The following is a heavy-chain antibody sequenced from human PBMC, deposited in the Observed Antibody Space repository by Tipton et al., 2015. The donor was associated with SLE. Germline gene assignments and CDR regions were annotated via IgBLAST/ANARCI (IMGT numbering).Heavy chain of an antibody. CDR3: ARLPSGSNAFDI. Sequence: SLRLSCAASGFTFSSYAMHWVRQAPGKGLEWVADISYDGNSKSYADSVKGRFTSSRDNSKNTLYLQMNSLRPEDTAVYYCARLPSGSNAFDIWGQGTMVTVSS. CDR2: ISYDGNSK. J-gene: IGHJ3*02. D-gene: IGHD2-15*01. V-gene: IGHV3-30*04. CDR1: GFTFSSYA.